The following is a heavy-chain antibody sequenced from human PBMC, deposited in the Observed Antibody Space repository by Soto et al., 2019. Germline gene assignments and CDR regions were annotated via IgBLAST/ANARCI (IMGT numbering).Heavy chain of an antibody. CDR3: ASHPRREWRRLFDY. J-gene: IGHJ4*02. CDR1: GGSFSGYY. CDR2: INHSGST. D-gene: IGHD5-12*01. V-gene: IGHV4-34*01. Sequence: QVQLQQWGAGLLKPSETLSLTCAVYGGSFSGYYWSWIRQPPGKGLEWIGEINHSGSTNYNPSLKSRVTISVDTSKNQFSLKLSSVTAADTAVYYCASHPRREWRRLFDYWGQGTLVTVSS.